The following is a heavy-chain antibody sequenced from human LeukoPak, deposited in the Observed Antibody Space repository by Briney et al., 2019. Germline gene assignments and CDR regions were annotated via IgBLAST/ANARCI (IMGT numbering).Heavy chain of an antibody. D-gene: IGHD2-15*01. V-gene: IGHV1-18*01. CDR1: GYTFTSYG. CDR3: ASLYCSGGSCYLGFDY. Sequence: ASVKVSCKASGYTFTSYGISWVRQAPGQGLEWMGWISAYNGNTNYAQKLQGRVTMTTDTSTSTAYMELRSLRSDDTAVYYCASLYCSGGSCYLGFDYWGRGTLVTVSS. J-gene: IGHJ4*02. CDR2: ISAYNGNT.